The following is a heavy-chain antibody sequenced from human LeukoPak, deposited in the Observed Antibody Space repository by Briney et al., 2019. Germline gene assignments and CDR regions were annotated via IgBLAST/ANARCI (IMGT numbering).Heavy chain of an antibody. Sequence: ASETLSLTCSVSGGSISRSSYYWGWIRPPPGKGLQWIGSIYYSGTTYYSPSLKSRVTISVDTSKNQFSLKLSSVTAADTAVYYCARSVDSSDYWGQGTLVTVSS. CDR3: ARSVDSSDY. D-gene: IGHD5-12*01. CDR1: GGSISRSSYY. J-gene: IGHJ4*02. V-gene: IGHV4-39*01. CDR2: IYYSGTT.